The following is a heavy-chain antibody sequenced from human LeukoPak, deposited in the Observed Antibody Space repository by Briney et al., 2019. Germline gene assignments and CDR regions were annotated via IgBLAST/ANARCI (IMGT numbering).Heavy chain of an antibody. D-gene: IGHD3-3*01. Sequence: SQTLSLTCAISGDSVSSNSAAWNWIRQSPSRGLEWLGRTYYRSKWYNDYAVSVKSRITINPDTSKNQFSLQLNSVTPEDTAVYYCARDRALRITIFGVVNNWFDPWGQGTLVIVSS. J-gene: IGHJ5*02. CDR2: TYYRSKWYN. V-gene: IGHV6-1*01. CDR3: ARDRALRITIFGVVNNWFDP. CDR1: GDSVSSNSAA.